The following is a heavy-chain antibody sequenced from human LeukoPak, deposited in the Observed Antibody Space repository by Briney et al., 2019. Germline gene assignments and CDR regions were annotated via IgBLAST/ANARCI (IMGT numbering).Heavy chain of an antibody. D-gene: IGHD2-15*01. CDR1: GYTFTSYD. V-gene: IGHV1-8*01. CDR3: ARLIGGIVVVAAATPLPSMDV. J-gene: IGHJ6*03. CDR2: MNPNSGNT. Sequence: ASVKVSCKASGYTFTSYDINWVRQATGQGLEWMGWMNPNSGNTGFAQRFQGRVTMTRNTSIGTAYMELSSLRSEDTAVYYCARLIGGIVVVAAATPLPSMDVWGKGTTVTVSS.